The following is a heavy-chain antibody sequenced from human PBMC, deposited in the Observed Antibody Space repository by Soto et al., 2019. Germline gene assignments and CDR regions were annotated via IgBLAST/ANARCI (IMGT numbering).Heavy chain of an antibody. CDR1: GGTFSSYA. CDR2: IIPIFGTA. D-gene: IGHD4-4*01. V-gene: IGHV1-69*12. CDR3: ARGLYSNYGGYNWFDP. J-gene: IGHJ5*02. Sequence: QVQLVQSGAEVKKPGSSVKVSCKASGGTFSSYAISWVRQAPGQGLEWMGGIIPIFGTANYAQKFQGRVTITADEFTSTAFMELSSLRSEDTAVYYCARGLYSNYGGYNWFDPWGQGTLVTVSS.